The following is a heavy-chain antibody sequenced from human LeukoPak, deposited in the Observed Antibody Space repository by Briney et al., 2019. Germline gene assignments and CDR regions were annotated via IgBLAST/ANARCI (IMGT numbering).Heavy chain of an antibody. J-gene: IGHJ4*02. Sequence: ASVKVSCKASGYTFTGYYMHWVRQAPGQGLEWIGWINPNSGGTNYAQKFQGRVTMTRDTSISTAYMELSRLRSDDTAVYYCARDDRCGSGSYPRYWGQGTLVTVSS. D-gene: IGHD3-10*01. CDR3: ARDDRCGSGSYPRY. CDR1: GYTFTGYY. CDR2: INPNSGGT. V-gene: IGHV1-2*02.